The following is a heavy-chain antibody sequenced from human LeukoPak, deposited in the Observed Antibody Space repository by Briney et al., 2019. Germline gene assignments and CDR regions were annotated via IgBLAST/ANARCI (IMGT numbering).Heavy chain of an antibody. V-gene: IGHV3-9*03. CDR2: ISWNSGSI. D-gene: IGHD2-21*01. CDR1: GFTFDDYA. Sequence: GGSLRLSCAASGFTFDDYAMHWVRQAPGKGLEWVSGISWNSGSIGYADSVKGRFTISRDNAKNSLYLQMNSLRAEDMALYYCAKDIVPRLGDGDCYFDYWGQGTLVTVSS. J-gene: IGHJ4*02. CDR3: AKDIVPRLGDGDCYFDY.